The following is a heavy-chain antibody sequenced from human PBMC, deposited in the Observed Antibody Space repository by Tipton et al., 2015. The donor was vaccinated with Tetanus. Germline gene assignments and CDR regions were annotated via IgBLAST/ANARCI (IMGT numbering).Heavy chain of an antibody. J-gene: IGHJ4*02. CDR2: MYSGGGT. CDR1: GFIVSSHY. V-gene: IGHV3-53*01. Sequence: GSLRLSCVASGFIVSSHYMSWVRQAPGKGLEWVSVMYSGGGTYYVDSVKGRFSISRDNAKNTLYLQMNSLRVEDTAVYYCVRDGGSSGLLAYWGQVTLVTVS. CDR3: VRDGGSSGLLAY. D-gene: IGHD6-19*01.